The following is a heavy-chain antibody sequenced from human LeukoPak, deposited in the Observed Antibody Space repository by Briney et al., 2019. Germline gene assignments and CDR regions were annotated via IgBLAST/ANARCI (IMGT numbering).Heavy chain of an antibody. CDR2: IVVGSGNT. CDR3: AKAPLDPPVVIYYYGMDV. D-gene: IGHD3-22*01. J-gene: IGHJ6*02. Sequence: TSVKVSCKASGFTFTSSAMQWVRQARGQRLEWIGWIVVGSGNTNYAQKFQGRVTITADESTSTAYMELSSLRSEDTAVYYCAKAPLDPPVVIYYYGMDVWGQGTTVTVSS. V-gene: IGHV1-58*02. CDR1: GFTFTSSA.